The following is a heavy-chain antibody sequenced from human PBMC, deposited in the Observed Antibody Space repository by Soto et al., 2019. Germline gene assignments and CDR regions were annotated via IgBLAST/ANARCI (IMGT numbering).Heavy chain of an antibody. V-gene: IGHV3-9*01. CDR2: IYYNSNRI. CDR3: GKDISPGGMDV. CDR1: GSSLQDYA. J-gene: IGHJ6*04. Sequence: EVQLVESGGGLVQPGGSLRLSCVGSGSSLQDYAVHWVRQAPGKGLEWVSGIYYNSNRIDYADSVKGRFTISRDNARNSLYLQMNSLRTEDTAFYYCGKDISPGGMDVWGRGIMVTVSS.